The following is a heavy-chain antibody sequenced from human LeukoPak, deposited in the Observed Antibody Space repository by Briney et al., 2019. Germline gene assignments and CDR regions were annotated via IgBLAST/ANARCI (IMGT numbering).Heavy chain of an antibody. CDR3: AREYYYDSSGYYDY. D-gene: IGHD3-22*01. CDR2: IAGGDDR. J-gene: IGHJ4*02. V-gene: IGHV3-23*01. Sequence: SGGSLRLSCAASGFIFSPYAMSWVRQAPGKGLEWVAGIAGGDDRFYADSVKGRFSISRDNSKNTLYLQMNSLRAEDTAVYYCAREYYYDSSGYYDYWGQGTLVTVSS. CDR1: GFIFSPYA.